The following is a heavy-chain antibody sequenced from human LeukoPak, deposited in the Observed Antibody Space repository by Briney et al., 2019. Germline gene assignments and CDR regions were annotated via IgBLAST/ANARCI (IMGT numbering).Heavy chain of an antibody. CDR2: IYYSGST. CDR1: GGSISSSNFY. J-gene: IGHJ2*01. D-gene: IGHD3-22*01. V-gene: IGHV4-39*07. Sequence: EPSETLSLICTVSGGSISSSNFYWGWMRQPPGKGLEWIGSIYYSGSTYYNPSLKSRVTISVDTSKNQFSLKLSSVSAADTAVYYCARATIRGRYYHIRYFDLWGRGTLVTVSS. CDR3: ARATIRGRYYHIRYFDL.